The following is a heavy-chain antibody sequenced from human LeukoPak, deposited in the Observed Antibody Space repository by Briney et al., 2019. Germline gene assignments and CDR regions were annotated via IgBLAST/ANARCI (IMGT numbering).Heavy chain of an antibody. V-gene: IGHV3-23*01. CDR1: GITLSNYG. D-gene: IGHD3-16*02. CDR3: AKRGVVIRVIVGFHKAAYYSDS. Sequence: GGSLRLSCAVSGITLSNYGMSWVRQAPGKGLEWVAGISDSGGSTNYADSVKGRFTISRDNPKNTLYLQMNSLRAEDTAVYFCAKRGVVIRVIVGFHKAAYYSDSWGQGALVTVSS. CDR2: ISDSGGST. J-gene: IGHJ4*02.